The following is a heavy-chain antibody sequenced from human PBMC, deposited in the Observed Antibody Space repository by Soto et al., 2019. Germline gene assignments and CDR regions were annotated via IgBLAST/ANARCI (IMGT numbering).Heavy chain of an antibody. CDR1: GYTFTNYG. V-gene: IGHV1-18*01. D-gene: IGHD6-13*01. J-gene: IGHJ4*02. CDR2: INAYNGNT. CDR3: ARDAAAGLNDC. Sequence: QVQLVQSGAEVKKPGASVKVSCKASGYTFTNYGISWVRQAPGQGLEWMGWINAYNGNTKSAQKLQGRVTLTTDTYTSTDYMELRSLRYDDTAVYYCARDAAAGLNDCWGQGTLVTVSS.